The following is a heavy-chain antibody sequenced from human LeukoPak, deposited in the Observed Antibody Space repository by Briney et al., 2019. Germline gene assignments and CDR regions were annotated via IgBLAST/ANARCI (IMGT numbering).Heavy chain of an antibody. CDR3: ARRGEGEFDY. J-gene: IGHJ4*02. D-gene: IGHD3-10*01. CDR2: IYRSGST. V-gene: IGHV4-61*02. CDR1: GGSISSGSYY. Sequence: SETLSLTCTVSGGSISSGSYYWSWIRQPAGKGLEWFVRIYRSGSTNYNPALKSRVTISVDTSKNQLSLKLSSVTAADTAVYYCARRGEGEFDYWGQGTLVTVSS.